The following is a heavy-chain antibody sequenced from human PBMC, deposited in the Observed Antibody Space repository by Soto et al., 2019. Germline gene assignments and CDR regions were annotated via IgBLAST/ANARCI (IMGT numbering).Heavy chain of an antibody. CDR3: ARIEVSYSRGHPFDS. CDR2: LYSGGNT. D-gene: IGHD3-22*01. Sequence: DVQLVESGGGLIQPGGSLRLSCAVSGFTVSRNYMNWVRQAPGKGLEWVSVLYSGGNTYYADSVKGRFTISSDTSKNTLYLQMNSLRAEDTAVYYCARIEVSYSRGHPFDSWGQGTLVTVSS. CDR1: GFTVSRNY. V-gene: IGHV3-53*01. J-gene: IGHJ4*02.